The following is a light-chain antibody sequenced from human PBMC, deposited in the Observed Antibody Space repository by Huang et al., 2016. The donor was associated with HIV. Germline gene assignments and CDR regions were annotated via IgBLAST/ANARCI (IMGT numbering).Light chain of an antibody. V-gene: IGKV1-39*01. CDR1: QTISTY. CDR3: QQSYTTPRYT. Sequence: DIQMTQSPSSLSASIGERVTITCRASQTISTYLHWYQQKPWKAPKLLIYAASRLRSWVPSRFSGSGSWTEFTLTISSLQPEDLATYHCQQSYTTPRYTFGQGTKLEIK. J-gene: IGKJ2*01. CDR2: AAS.